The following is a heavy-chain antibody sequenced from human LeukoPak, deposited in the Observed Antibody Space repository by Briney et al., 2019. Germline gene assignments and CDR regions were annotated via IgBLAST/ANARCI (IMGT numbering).Heavy chain of an antibody. Sequence: GGSLRLSCAASGFTFSTYGINWVRQAPGKGLEWVSNISSGSDSIHYADSLKGRFTVSRDNAKNSLFLQMNSLRDEDTAVYYCARAEALLPYLYWGQGTLVTVSS. CDR3: ARAEALLPYLY. D-gene: IGHD2-15*01. V-gene: IGHV3-48*02. CDR2: ISSGSDSI. J-gene: IGHJ4*02. CDR1: GFTFSTYG.